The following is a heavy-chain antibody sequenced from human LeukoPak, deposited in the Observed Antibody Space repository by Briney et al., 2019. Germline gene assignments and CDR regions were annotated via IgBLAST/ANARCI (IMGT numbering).Heavy chain of an antibody. V-gene: IGHV1-69*13. CDR2: IIPIFGTA. CDR3: ARYGGNSNYFDY. Sequence: ASVTVSCKASGGTFISYAISWVRQAPGQGLEWMGGIIPIFGTANYVQKFQGRVTITADESTSTAHMELSSLRSEDTAVYYCARYGGNSNYFDYWGQGTLVTVSS. D-gene: IGHD4-23*01. CDR1: GGTFISYA. J-gene: IGHJ4*02.